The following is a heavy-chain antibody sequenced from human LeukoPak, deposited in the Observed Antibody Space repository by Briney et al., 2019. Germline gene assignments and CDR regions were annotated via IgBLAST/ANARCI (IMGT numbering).Heavy chain of an antibody. CDR3: ARGYRAVVAAYNWFDP. CDR1: GGSFSGYY. Sequence: PSETLSLTCAVYGGSFSGYYWSWIRQPPGKGLEWIGEINHSGSTNYNPSLKSRVTISVDTSKNQFSLKLSSVPAADTAVYYCARGYRAVVAAYNWFDPWGQGTLVTVPS. J-gene: IGHJ5*02. CDR2: INHSGST. V-gene: IGHV4-34*01. D-gene: IGHD2-15*01.